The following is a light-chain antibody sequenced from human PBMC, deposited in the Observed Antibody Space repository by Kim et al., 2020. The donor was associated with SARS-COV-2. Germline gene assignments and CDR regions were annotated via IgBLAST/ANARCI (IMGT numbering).Light chain of an antibody. J-gene: IGKJ4*01. CDR1: QSLLHSNGYNY. V-gene: IGKV2-28*01. CDR2: LGS. Sequence: APASISGRSSQSLLHSNGYNYLDWYLQKPGQSPQLLIYLGSNRASGVPDRFSGSGSGTDFTLKISRVEAEDVGVYYCMQALQTPLTFGGGTKVEI. CDR3: MQALQTPLT.